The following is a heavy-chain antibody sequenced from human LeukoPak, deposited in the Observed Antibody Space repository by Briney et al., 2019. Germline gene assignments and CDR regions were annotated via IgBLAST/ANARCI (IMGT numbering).Heavy chain of an antibody. Sequence: SETLSLTCAVSGGSISSSSYYWGWIRQPPGKGLEWIGSIYYSGSTYYNPSLKSRVTISVDTSKNQFSLKLSSVTAADTAVYYCARDRMVAAAGTLRYYFDYWGQGTLVTVSS. D-gene: IGHD6-13*01. V-gene: IGHV4-39*07. CDR3: ARDRMVAAAGTLRYYFDY. CDR2: IYYSGST. CDR1: GGSISSSSYY. J-gene: IGHJ4*02.